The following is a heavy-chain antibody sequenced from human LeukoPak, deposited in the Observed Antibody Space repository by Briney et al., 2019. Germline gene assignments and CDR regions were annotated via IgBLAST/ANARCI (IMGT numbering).Heavy chain of an antibody. CDR1: GFTFSSYA. CDR3: ARSNYGLDYLDY. V-gene: IGHV3-23*01. J-gene: IGHJ4*02. CDR2: ISSSGGST. D-gene: IGHD4-11*01. Sequence: GGSPRLSCAASGFTFSSYAMSWVRQAPGKGLEWVSAISSSGGSTYYPGSVKSRFTISRDSSMHTLYLQMNSLRAEDTAVYYCARSNYGLDYLDYWGQGTLVTVSA.